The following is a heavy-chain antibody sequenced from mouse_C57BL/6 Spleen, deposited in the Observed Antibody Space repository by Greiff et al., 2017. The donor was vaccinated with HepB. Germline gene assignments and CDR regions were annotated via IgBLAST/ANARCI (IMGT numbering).Heavy chain of an antibody. CDR3: AREAPYYGSSYFDY. V-gene: IGHV1-78*01. CDR2: IYPRDGST. CDR1: GYTFTDHT. D-gene: IGHD1-1*01. Sequence: VQLQESDAELVKPGASVKISCKVSGYTFTDHTIHWMKQRPEQGLEWIGYIYPRDGSTKYNAKFKGKATLTADKSSSTAYMQLNSLTSEDSAVYFCAREAPYYGSSYFDYWGQGTTLTVSS. J-gene: IGHJ2*01.